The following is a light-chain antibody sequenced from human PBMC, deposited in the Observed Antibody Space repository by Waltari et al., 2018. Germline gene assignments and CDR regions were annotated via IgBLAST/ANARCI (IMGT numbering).Light chain of an antibody. Sequence: DVVMTQSPLSLPVTLGQPASISCRSSQSLVSSDGNTYFNCFQQSPGQSPRRLLYKVSSRDSGVPDRFCGSGSGTDFTLRISRVEAEYVGVYYCMQGIHRPWTFGQGTKLEIK. V-gene: IGKV2-30*01. CDR3: MQGIHRPWT. J-gene: IGKJ1*01. CDR1: QSLVSSDGNTY. CDR2: KVS.